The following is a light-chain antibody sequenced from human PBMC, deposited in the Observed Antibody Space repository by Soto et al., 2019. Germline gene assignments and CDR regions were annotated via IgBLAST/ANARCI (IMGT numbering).Light chain of an antibody. CDR3: QQYNSWPPIT. Sequence: EIVMTQSPATLSLSQGERATLSCGASQNVRNSYLAWYQQKPGLAPRLLIYDASRRATGIPDRFSGGGSGTEFTLTISSLQSEDFVVYYCQQYNSWPPITFGQGTRLEIK. J-gene: IGKJ5*01. CDR2: DAS. V-gene: IGKV3D-20*01. CDR1: QNVRNSY.